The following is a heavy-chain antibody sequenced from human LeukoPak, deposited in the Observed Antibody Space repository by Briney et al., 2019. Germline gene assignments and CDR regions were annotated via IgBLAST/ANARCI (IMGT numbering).Heavy chain of an antibody. CDR2: INHSGST. CDR3: AKDSSGVLKPTQFDI. D-gene: IGHD6-19*01. CDR1: GGSFSGYY. Sequence: SETLSLTCAVYGGSFSGYYWSWIRQPPGKGLEWIGEINHSGSTNYNPSLKSRVTISVDTSKNQFSLKLSSVTAADTAVYYCAKDSSGVLKPTQFDIWGQGTMVTVSS. J-gene: IGHJ3*02. V-gene: IGHV4-34*01.